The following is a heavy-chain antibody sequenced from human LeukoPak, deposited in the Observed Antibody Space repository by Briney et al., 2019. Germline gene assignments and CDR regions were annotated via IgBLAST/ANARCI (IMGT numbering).Heavy chain of an antibody. CDR3: AQLKRFWTGYYFEQ. CDR1: GVSIDSGADY. CDR2: IYYNGLT. Sequence: PSDTLSLTCTVSGVSIDSGADYWGWIRQTPGEGPERIGTIYYNGLTYYSPSLTSRVTMSVDTSKNQFSLRLTSVTATDTALYYCAQLKRFWTGYYFEQWGQGTLVAVSS. V-gene: IGHV4-39*01. J-gene: IGHJ4*02. D-gene: IGHD3/OR15-3a*01.